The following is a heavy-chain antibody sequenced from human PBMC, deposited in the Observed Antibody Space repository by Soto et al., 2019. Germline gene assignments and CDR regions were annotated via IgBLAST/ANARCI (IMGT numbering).Heavy chain of an antibody. J-gene: IGHJ5*02. CDR3: ARDHYGPGWFDP. D-gene: IGHD3-10*01. V-gene: IGHV3-11*05. CDR1: GFTFSDYY. Sequence: QVQLVESGGGLVKPGGSLRLSCAASGFTFSDYYMSWIRQAPGKGLAWVSYISSSSSYTNYADSVKGRFTISRDNAKNSLYLQMNSLRAEDTAVYYCARDHYGPGWFDPWGQGTLVTVSS. CDR2: ISSSSSYT.